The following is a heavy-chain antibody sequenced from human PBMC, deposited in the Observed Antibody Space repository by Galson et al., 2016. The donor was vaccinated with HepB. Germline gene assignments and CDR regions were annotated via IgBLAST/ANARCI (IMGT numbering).Heavy chain of an antibody. CDR1: GGSISGYY. V-gene: IGHV4-59*08. CDR3: ARHPGYSSRGNDY. D-gene: IGHD6-13*01. J-gene: IGHJ4*02. Sequence: SETLSLTCSVSGGSISGYYWNWIRQPPGKGLEWIAYIYSSGSTNYNPSLKSRVTMSVDTSKNQFSLKLSSMTAADTAVYYCARHPGYSSRGNDYWGQGTLVTVSS. CDR2: IYSSGST.